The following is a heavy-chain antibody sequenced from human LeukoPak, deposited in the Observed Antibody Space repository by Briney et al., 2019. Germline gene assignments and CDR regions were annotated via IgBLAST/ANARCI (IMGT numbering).Heavy chain of an antibody. CDR2: IYSNEIT. J-gene: IGHJ4*02. V-gene: IGHV4-4*07. CDR3: ARGSGAATNGALDY. CDR1: GGSISGSY. Sequence: PSETLSLTCTVSGGSISGSYWTWVRQPAGKGLEWIGRIYSNEITNYNPSLKSRVTMSVDTSKNQFSLKLTSVPAADTAVYYCARGSGAATNGALDYWGQGTLVTVSS. D-gene: IGHD1-26*01.